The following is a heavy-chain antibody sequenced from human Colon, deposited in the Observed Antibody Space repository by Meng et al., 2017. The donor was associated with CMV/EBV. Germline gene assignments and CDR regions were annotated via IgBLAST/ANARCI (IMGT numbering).Heavy chain of an antibody. V-gene: IGHV4-30-4*08. D-gene: IGHD3-22*01. CDR2: IYYSGST. Sequence: SGGSISSGDYYWSWIRQPPGKGLEWIGYIYYSGSTYYNPPFKSRVTISLDTSKNQFSLKLSSVTAADTAVYYCARVGIVVVSVWFDPWGQGTLVTVSS. J-gene: IGHJ5*02. CDR3: ARVGIVVVSVWFDP. CDR1: GGSISSGDYY.